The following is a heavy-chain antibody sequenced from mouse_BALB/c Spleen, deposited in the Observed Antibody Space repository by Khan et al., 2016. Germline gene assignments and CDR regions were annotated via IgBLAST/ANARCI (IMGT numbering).Heavy chain of an antibody. Sequence: QVRLQQSGPGLVQPSQSLSITCSVSGFSLTNYGVHWVSQSPVKGQEWLGVIWRGGGTGYNTVFMSRLNITKHNSKSHVFYKLNTLQPGGSARYCRANAGLAYCSQPTLFTVSA. D-gene: IGHD3-3*01. J-gene: IGHJ3*01. V-gene: IGHV2-5*01. CDR3: ANAGLAY. CDR1: GFSLTNYG. CDR2: IWRGGGT.